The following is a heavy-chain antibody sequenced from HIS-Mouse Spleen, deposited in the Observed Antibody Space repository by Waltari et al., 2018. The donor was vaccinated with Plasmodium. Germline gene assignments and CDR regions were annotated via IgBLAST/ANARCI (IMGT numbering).Heavy chain of an antibody. D-gene: IGHD6-13*01. Sequence: QVQLVQSGAEVTKPGASVKVSCKASGYTFTGYYMHWVRQAPGQSLEWMGWINPNSGGTNYAQKFQGRVTMTRDTSISTAYMELSRLRSDDTAVYYCARVLGYKAAAGTFVEYFQHWGQGTLVTVSS. CDR3: ARVLGYKAAAGTFVEYFQH. V-gene: IGHV1-2*02. J-gene: IGHJ1*01. CDR1: GYTFTGYY. CDR2: INPNSGGT.